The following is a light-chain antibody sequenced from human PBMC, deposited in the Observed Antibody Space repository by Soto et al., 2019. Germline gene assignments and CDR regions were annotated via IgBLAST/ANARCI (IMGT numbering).Light chain of an antibody. V-gene: IGKV3-15*01. Sequence: DIVLTQSPDSLAVSLGERATINCKSSQSVSSNLAWYQQKPGQAPRLLIYGVSTRANGIPARFSGSGSETKFTLTISSLQSEDFALYFCQQYHNWPTTTFGQGTRLEIK. CDR3: QQYHNWPTTT. CDR1: QSVSSN. J-gene: IGKJ5*01. CDR2: GVS.